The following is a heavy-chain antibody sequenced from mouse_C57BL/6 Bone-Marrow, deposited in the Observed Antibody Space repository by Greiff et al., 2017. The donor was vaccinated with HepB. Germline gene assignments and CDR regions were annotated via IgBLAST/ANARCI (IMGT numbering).Heavy chain of an antibody. CDR2: IHPSDSDT. J-gene: IGHJ2*01. D-gene: IGHD2-3*01. V-gene: IGHV1-74*01. Sequence: QGLEWIGRIHPSDSDTNYNQKFKGKATLTADKSSSTAYMQLNSLTSEDSAVYFCARDDDGYDYWGQGTTLTVSS. CDR3: ARDDDGYDY.